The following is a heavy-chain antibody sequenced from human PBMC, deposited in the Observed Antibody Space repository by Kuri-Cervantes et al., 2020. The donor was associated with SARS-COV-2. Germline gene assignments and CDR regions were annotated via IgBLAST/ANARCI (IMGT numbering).Heavy chain of an antibody. D-gene: IGHD3-22*01. CDR1: GGSISSSSYY. Sequence: SETLSLTCTVSGGSISSSSYYWGWIRQPPGKGLEWIGSIYYSGSTYYNPSLKSRVTISVDTSKNQFSLKLSSVTAADTAVYYCARYTRAMIVVVTGARAFDIWGQGTMVTVSS. CDR3: ARYTRAMIVVVTGARAFDI. V-gene: IGHV4-39*07. J-gene: IGHJ3*02. CDR2: IYYSGST.